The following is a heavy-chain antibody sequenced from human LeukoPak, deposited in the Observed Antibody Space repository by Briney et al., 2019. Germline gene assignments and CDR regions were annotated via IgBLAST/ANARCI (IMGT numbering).Heavy chain of an antibody. D-gene: IGHD6-6*01. Sequence: GGSLRLSCAASGFTFSSYAMHWVRQAPGKGLEYVSTISDNGGSTFYANSVKGRFTISRDNSKNTLYLQMGSPRPEDMAVYYCARALIAARPDSLFDYWGQGTLVTVSS. J-gene: IGHJ4*02. CDR3: ARALIAARPDSLFDY. CDR1: GFTFSSYA. CDR2: ISDNGGST. V-gene: IGHV3-64*01.